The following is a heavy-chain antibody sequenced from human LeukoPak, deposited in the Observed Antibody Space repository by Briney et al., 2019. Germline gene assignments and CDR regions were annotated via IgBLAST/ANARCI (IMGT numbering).Heavy chain of an antibody. V-gene: IGHV1-2*02. CDR2: INPDSGGT. D-gene: IGHD6-19*01. CDR3: AREGSGWYANFDY. J-gene: IGHJ4*02. Sequence: ASVKVPCKASAYTFTGYYMHWVRQAPGQGLEWMGWINPDSGGTNYAQKFQGRVTMTRDTSISTAYMEVSRLRSDDTAVYYCAREGSGWYANFDYWGQGTLVTVSS. CDR1: AYTFTGYY.